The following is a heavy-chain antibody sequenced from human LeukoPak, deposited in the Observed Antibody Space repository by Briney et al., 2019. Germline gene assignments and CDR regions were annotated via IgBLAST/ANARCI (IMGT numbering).Heavy chain of an antibody. CDR1: GVSISSYY. CDR3: ARHSTTVVAENWFDR. V-gene: IGHV4-59*08. CDR2: IYYSGCT. Sequence: SETLSLTCTVSGVSISSYYWSWLRHPPGKGLEGVGHIYYSGCTNYNPSLKSRVTISVAPSKNQSSLKLSTVTAAATAVYYCARHSTTVVAENWFDRWGQGTLVTLPS. D-gene: IGHD4-23*01. J-gene: IGHJ5*02.